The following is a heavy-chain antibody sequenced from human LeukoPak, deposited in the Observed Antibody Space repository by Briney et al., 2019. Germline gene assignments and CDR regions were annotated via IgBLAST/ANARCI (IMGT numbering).Heavy chain of an antibody. Sequence: PSETLSLTCAVYGGSFSGYYWSWIRQPPGKGLEWIGEINHSGSTNYNPSLKSRVTISVGTSKNQFSLKLSSVTAADTAVYYCARVWAGGIQLWPRLGWFDPWGQGTLVTVSS. CDR2: INHSGST. D-gene: IGHD5-18*01. CDR1: GGSFSGYY. J-gene: IGHJ5*02. V-gene: IGHV4-34*01. CDR3: ARVWAGGIQLWPRLGWFDP.